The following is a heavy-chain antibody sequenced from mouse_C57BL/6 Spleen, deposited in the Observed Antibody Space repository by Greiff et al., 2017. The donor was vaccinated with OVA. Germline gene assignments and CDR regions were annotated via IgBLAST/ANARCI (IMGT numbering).Heavy chain of an antibody. Sequence: EVHLVESGGGLVQSGRSLRLSCATSGFTFSDFYMEWVRQAPGKGLEWIAASRNKANDYTTEYSASVKGRFIVSRDTSQSILYLQMNALRAEDTAIYYCARDAYYDYDEAWFAYWGQGTLVTVSA. CDR2: SRNKANDYTT. J-gene: IGHJ3*01. V-gene: IGHV7-1*01. CDR1: GFTFSDFY. CDR3: ARDAYYDYDEAWFAY. D-gene: IGHD2-4*01.